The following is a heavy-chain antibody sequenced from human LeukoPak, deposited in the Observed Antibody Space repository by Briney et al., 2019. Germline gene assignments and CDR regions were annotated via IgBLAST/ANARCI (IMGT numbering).Heavy chain of an antibody. Sequence: GGSLRLSCAASGFTFSSYWMKWVRQAPGKGLEWVASIKQDGSEIHYVDSVKGRFTISRDNAKKSLYLQMNSLRAEDSALYYCTTYSAFDVWGQGTMVTVSS. CDR3: TTYSAFDV. CDR1: GFTFSSYW. J-gene: IGHJ3*01. CDR2: IKQDGSEI. V-gene: IGHV3-7*05. D-gene: IGHD4-17*01.